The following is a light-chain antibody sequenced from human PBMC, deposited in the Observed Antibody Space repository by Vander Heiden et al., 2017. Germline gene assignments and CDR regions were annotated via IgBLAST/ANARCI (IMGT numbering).Light chain of an antibody. CDR1: QSISSW. CDR3: QQYNSYPET. Sequence: DIQMTQSPSTLSASVGDRVTITCRASQSISSWLAWYQQKPGKAPKLLIYDASSLESGVPSRFSGSGSGTEFTLTISSLQPDDFATYYCQQYNSYPETFGPGTKVEIK. CDR2: DAS. V-gene: IGKV1-5*01. J-gene: IGKJ1*01.